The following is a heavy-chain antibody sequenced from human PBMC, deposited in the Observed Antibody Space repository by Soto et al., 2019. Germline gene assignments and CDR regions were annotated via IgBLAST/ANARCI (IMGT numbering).Heavy chain of an antibody. CDR2: ISYDGSNK. V-gene: IGHV3-30*18. J-gene: IGHJ6*02. CDR1: GFTFSSYG. D-gene: IGHD2-2*01. CDR3: AKGEVLVPAASERPRYYYYGMDV. Sequence: GGSLRLSCAASGFTFSSYGMHWVRQAPGKGLEWVAVISYDGSNKYYADSVKGRFTISRDNSKNTLYLQMNSLRAEDTAVYYCAKGEVLVPAASERPRYYYYGMDVWGQGTTVTVSS.